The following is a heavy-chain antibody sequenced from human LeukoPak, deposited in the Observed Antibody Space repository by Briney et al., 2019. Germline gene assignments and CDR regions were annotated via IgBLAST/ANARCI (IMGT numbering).Heavy chain of an antibody. CDR3: ASCIAAAGHYYYYYGMDV. CDR2: IYSGGST. CDR1: GFTVSSNY. J-gene: IGHJ6*02. D-gene: IGHD6-13*01. Sequence: GGSLRLSCAASGFTVSSNYMSWVRQAPGKGLEWVSVIYSGGSTYYADSVKGRFTISRDNSKNTLYLQMNSLRAEDTAVYYCASCIAAAGHYYYYYGMDVWGQGTTVTVSS. V-gene: IGHV3-53*01.